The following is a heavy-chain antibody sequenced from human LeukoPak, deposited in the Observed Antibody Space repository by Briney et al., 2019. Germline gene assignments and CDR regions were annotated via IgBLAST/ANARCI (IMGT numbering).Heavy chain of an antibody. CDR3: ARGRRVHSYGFNNWFDP. Sequence: ASVKVSCKASGYTFTSYDINWVRQATGQGLEWMGWMNPNSGNTGYAQKFQGRVTMTRNTSIGTAYMELSSLRSEDTAVYYCARGRRVHSYGFNNWFDPWGQGTLVTVSS. V-gene: IGHV1-8*01. CDR2: MNPNSGNT. D-gene: IGHD5-18*01. CDR1: GYTFTSYD. J-gene: IGHJ5*02.